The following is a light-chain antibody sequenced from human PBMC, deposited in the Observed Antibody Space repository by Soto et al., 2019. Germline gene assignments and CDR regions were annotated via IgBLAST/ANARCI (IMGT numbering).Light chain of an antibody. Sequence: EIVLTQSPATLSLSPGDRATLSCRASQSVSNDLAWYQQKPGQPPTLLIYDASNRATDIPARFSGSGSGTDFTLTISSREPEDFAVYYCQQRSNWPPEITFGQGTRLE. CDR1: QSVSND. V-gene: IGKV3-11*01. J-gene: IGKJ5*01. CDR3: QQRSNWPPEIT. CDR2: DAS.